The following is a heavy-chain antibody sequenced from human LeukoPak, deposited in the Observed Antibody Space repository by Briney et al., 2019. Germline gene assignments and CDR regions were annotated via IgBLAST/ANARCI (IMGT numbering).Heavy chain of an antibody. CDR3: AKDPNGIAAAGNY. J-gene: IGHJ4*02. CDR1: GFTFSSYG. Sequence: GGSLRLSCAASGFTFSSYGMHWVRQAPGKGPEWVAVISYDGSNKYYADSVKGRFTISRDNSKNTLYLQMNSLRAEDTAVYYCAKDPNGIAAAGNYWGQGTLVTVSS. D-gene: IGHD6-13*01. CDR2: ISYDGSNK. V-gene: IGHV3-30*18.